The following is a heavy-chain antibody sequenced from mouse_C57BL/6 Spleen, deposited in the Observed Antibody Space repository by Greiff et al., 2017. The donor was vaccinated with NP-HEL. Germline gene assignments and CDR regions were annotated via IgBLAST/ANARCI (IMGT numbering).Heavy chain of an antibody. CDR1: GYTFTSYW. Sequence: QVQLQQSGAELVKPGASVKLSCKASGYTFTSYWMHWVKQRPGQGLEWIGMIHPNSGSTNYNEKFKSKATLTVDKSSSTAYMQLSSLTSEDSAVYYCARSPNWEWGYFDVWGTGTTVTVSS. CDR3: ARSPNWEWGYFDV. J-gene: IGHJ1*03. CDR2: IHPNSGST. V-gene: IGHV1-64*01. D-gene: IGHD4-1*01.